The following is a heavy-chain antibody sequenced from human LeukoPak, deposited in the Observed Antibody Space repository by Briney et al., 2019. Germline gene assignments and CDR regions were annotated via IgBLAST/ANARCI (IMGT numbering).Heavy chain of an antibody. D-gene: IGHD6-19*01. CDR2: IYYSGST. CDR3: ARMRGIAVAGLDY. CDR1: GGSISSYY. V-gene: IGHV4-59*01. J-gene: IGHJ4*02. Sequence: SETLSLTCTVSGGSISSYYWSWIRQPPGKGLEWIGDIYYSGSTNYNPSLKSRVTISVDTSKNQFSLKLSSVTAADTAVYYCARMRGIAVAGLDYWGQGTLVTVSS.